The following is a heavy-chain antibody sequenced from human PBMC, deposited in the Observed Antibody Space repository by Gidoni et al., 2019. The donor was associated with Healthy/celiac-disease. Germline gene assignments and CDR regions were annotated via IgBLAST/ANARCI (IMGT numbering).Heavy chain of an antibody. Sequence: DGSISSDSDYWGWTRQPPGKGLEWIGSIYYSGTTYYNPSLKSRVTISVDTSKNHFSLKLNSVTAADTAVYYCARLPTIAARLHYYTMDVWGQGTTVTVSS. CDR3: ARLPTIAARLHYYTMDV. CDR1: DGSISSDSDY. J-gene: IGHJ6*02. CDR2: IYYSGTT. V-gene: IGHV4-39*02. D-gene: IGHD6-6*01.